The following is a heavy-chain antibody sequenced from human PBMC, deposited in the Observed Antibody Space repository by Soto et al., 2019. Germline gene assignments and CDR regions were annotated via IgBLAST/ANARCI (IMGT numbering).Heavy chain of an antibody. Sequence: QVQPVQSGAEVKKPGASVKVSCKASGYTFTSYGISWVRQAPGQGLEWMGWISAYNGNTNYAQKLQGRVTMTTDTSTSTAYMELRSLRSDDTAVYYCARDNPILEWLFPLGYWGQGTLVTVSS. CDR1: GYTFTSYG. J-gene: IGHJ4*02. CDR3: ARDNPILEWLFPLGY. CDR2: ISAYNGNT. D-gene: IGHD3-3*01. V-gene: IGHV1-18*01.